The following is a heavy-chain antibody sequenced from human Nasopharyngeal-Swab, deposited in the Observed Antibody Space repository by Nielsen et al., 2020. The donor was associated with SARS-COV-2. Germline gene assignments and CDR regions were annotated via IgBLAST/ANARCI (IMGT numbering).Heavy chain of an antibody. Sequence: SVKVSCKASGGTFSSYAISWVRQAPGQGLEWMGGFIPIFGTANYAQKFQGRVTITADESTSTAYMELSSLRSEDTAVYYCARGPGFDWLFQFDYWGQGTLVTVSS. D-gene: IGHD3-9*01. CDR2: FIPIFGTA. CDR1: GGTFSSYA. J-gene: IGHJ4*02. V-gene: IGHV1-69*13. CDR3: ARGPGFDWLFQFDY.